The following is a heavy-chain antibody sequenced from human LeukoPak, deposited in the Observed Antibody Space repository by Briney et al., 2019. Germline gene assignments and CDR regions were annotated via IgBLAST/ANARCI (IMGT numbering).Heavy chain of an antibody. CDR1: TVTISSNY. D-gene: IGHD6-13*01. Sequence: PSETLSLTCSVSTVTISSNYWSWIRQAPGKGLEWMGYINYSGSTNYNASLKSPVTISVNTSKNQFSLKVTSLTAGDTGVYYCARGSDSSPLNWCVPWVQGALVTVSS. J-gene: IGHJ5*02. CDR2: INYSGST. V-gene: IGHV4-59*01. CDR3: ARGSDSSPLNWCVP.